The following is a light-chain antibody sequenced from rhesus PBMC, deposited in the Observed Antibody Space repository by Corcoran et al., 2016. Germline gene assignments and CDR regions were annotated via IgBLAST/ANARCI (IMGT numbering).Light chain of an antibody. CDR1: QGISNN. V-gene: IGKV1S17*01. CDR3: KHGYGIRS. J-gene: IGKJ2*01. Sequence: DIQMTHSPSSLSASVGDRVTITCQSSQGISNNFAWYQPRQGKVPMLLIYAASTLQSGLPSGFSGSESGTDLTLTSSIMQPEDFATYCCKHGYGIRSFGQGTKVEIK. CDR2: AAS.